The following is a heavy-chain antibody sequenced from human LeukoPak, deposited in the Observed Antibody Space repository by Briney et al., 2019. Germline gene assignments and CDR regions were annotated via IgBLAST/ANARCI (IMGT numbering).Heavy chain of an antibody. CDR2: IFHRGGT. Sequence: SETLSLTCTVSNDSISSGDYYWNWIRQPPGKGLEWIGYIFHRGGTSYNPSLKSRILFSVDTSQNQFSLKLNSVTAADTAVYYCASRGSSIAFDIWGQGTMVTVSS. V-gene: IGHV4-30-4*01. CDR1: NDSISSGDYY. D-gene: IGHD1-26*01. CDR3: ASRGSSIAFDI. J-gene: IGHJ3*02.